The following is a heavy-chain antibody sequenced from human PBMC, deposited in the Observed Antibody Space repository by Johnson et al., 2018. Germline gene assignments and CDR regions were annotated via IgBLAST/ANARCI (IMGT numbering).Heavy chain of an antibody. Sequence: QVQLQESGPGLVKPLETLSLICTVSGGSISGYHWSWIRQPPGKGLEWIAFISPTGSTNYNPSLKSRVTISVDMSKNQIPLKLTSVTATDTAMYSCARKDGVYWGQGSLVTVSS. D-gene: IGHD4-17*01. V-gene: IGHV4-59*01. CDR2: ISPTGST. CDR3: ARKDGVY. J-gene: IGHJ4*02. CDR1: GGSISGYH.